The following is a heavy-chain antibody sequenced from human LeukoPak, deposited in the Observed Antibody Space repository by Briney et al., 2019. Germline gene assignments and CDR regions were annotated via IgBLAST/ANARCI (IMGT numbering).Heavy chain of an antibody. D-gene: IGHD3-9*01. J-gene: IGHJ4*02. Sequence: SETLSLTCAVYGGSFSGYYWSWIRQPPGKGLEWIGEINHSGSTNYNPSLKSRVTISVDTSKNQFSLRLSSVTAADTAVYYCARRRILTGYYLNYWGQGTLVTVSS. CDR1: GGSFSGYY. V-gene: IGHV4-34*01. CDR3: ARRRILTGYYLNY. CDR2: INHSGST.